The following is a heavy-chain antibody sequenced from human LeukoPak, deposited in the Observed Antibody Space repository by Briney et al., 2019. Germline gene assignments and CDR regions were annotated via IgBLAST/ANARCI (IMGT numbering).Heavy chain of an antibody. CDR2: INWSGSRT. CDR1: GFTFDDYG. CDR3: ASAVGAGYYFDY. Sequence: GGSLRLSCVASGFTFDDYGMSWVRQAPGKGLEWVSGINWSGSRTGYADSVKGRFTISRDSAKNSLYLQMNSLRAEDTAFYYCASAVGAGYYFDYWGQGTLVTVPS. D-gene: IGHD1-26*01. J-gene: IGHJ4*02. V-gene: IGHV3-20*04.